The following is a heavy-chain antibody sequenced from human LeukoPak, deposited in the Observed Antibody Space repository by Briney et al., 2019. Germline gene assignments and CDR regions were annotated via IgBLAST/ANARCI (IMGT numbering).Heavy chain of an antibody. Sequence: SETLSLTCTVSGGSISSYHWSWIRQPPGKGLEWLGYIYYSGSSNYNPSLKSRVTMSADTSKNQFSLKLSSVTAADTAVYYCARVPRSYYYYYYMDVWGKGTTVTVSS. CDR3: ARVPRSYYYYYYMDV. CDR2: IYYSGSS. J-gene: IGHJ6*03. V-gene: IGHV4-59*01. CDR1: GGSISSYH.